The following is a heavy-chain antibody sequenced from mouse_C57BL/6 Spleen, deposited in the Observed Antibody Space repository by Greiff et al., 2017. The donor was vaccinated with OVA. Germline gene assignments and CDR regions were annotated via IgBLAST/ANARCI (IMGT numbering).Heavy chain of an antibody. CDR3: ARSGYYGSRSYYFDY. CDR1: GYTFTDYY. V-gene: IGHV1-76*01. D-gene: IGHD1-1*01. CDR2: IYPGSGNT. Sequence: VQGVESGAELVRPGASVKLSCKASGYTFTDYYINWVKQRPGQGLEWIARIYPGSGNTYYNEKFKGKATLTAEKSSSTAYMQLSSLTSEDSAVYFCARSGYYGSRSYYFDYWGQGTTLTVSS. J-gene: IGHJ2*01.